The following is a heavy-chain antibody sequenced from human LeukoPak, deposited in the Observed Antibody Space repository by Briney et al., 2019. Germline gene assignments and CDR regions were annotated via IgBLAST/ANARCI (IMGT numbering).Heavy chain of an antibody. V-gene: IGHV4-4*07. J-gene: IGHJ4*02. CDR3: ARDPQLGPFDY. CDR1: GGSISSYY. D-gene: IGHD6-6*01. CDR2: FYTSGRT. Sequence: PSETLSLTCTVSGGSISSYYWSWIRQPAGKGLEWIGRFYTSGRTNYNPSLKSRVTMSVDTSKKQFSLKLSSVTAADTAVYYCARDPQLGPFDYWGQGTLVTVSS.